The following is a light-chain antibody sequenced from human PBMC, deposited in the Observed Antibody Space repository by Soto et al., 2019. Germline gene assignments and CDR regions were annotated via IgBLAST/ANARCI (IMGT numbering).Light chain of an antibody. CDR1: SSDVGGYKF. Sequence: QSALTQPASVSGAPGQSITISFTGTSSDVGGYKFVSWYQHHPGKAPKLMIYEVGNRPSGISNRFSGSKSGNTASLTISGLQAEDEADYYCSSYTGTSSYVLFGGGTKLTVL. CDR2: EVG. CDR3: SSYTGTSSYVL. J-gene: IGLJ2*01. V-gene: IGLV2-14*01.